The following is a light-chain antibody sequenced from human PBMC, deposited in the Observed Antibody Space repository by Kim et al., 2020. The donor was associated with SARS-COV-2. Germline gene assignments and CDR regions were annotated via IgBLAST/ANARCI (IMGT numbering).Light chain of an antibody. J-gene: IGLJ1*01. CDR3: QSYDSSLSGYV. CDR2: GNS. V-gene: IGLV1-40*01. Sequence: QRVTISCTGISSKIGAGYDVHWYLQLPGTAPKLLIYGNSIRPSGVPDRFSGSKSGTSASLAITGLQTEDEADYYCQSYDSSLSGYVFGTGTKVTVL. CDR1: SSKIGAGYD.